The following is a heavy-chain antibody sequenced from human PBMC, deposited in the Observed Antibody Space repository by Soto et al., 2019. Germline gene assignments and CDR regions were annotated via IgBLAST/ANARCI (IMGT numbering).Heavy chain of an antibody. CDR3: ARGPIDYDFWSGSFVYDY. V-gene: IGHV1-2*02. CDR2: INPNSGGT. Sequence: ASVKVSCKASGYTFTGHYMHWVRQAPGQGLEWMGWINPNSGGTNYAQKFQGRVTMTRDTSISTAYMELSRLRSDDTAVYYCARGPIDYDFWSGSFVYDYWGQGTLVTVSS. D-gene: IGHD3-3*01. J-gene: IGHJ4*02. CDR1: GYTFTGHY.